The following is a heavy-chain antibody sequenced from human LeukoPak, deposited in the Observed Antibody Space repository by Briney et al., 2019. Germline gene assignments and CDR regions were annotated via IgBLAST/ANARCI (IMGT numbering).Heavy chain of an antibody. CDR3: ARDSYSSGWYAGY. Sequence: GGSLRLSCAASGFTFSSYWLHWVRQAPGKGLVWLSRINTDGISTDYADSVKGRFTISRDNAKNTLYLQMNSLRAEDTAVYYCARDSYSSGWYAGYWGQGTLVTVSS. V-gene: IGHV3-74*01. CDR1: GFTFSSYW. D-gene: IGHD6-19*01. CDR2: INTDGIST. J-gene: IGHJ4*02.